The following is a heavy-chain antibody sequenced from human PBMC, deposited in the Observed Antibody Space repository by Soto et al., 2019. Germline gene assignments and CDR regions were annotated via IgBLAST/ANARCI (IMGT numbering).Heavy chain of an antibody. D-gene: IGHD3-22*01. CDR3: ARSHAPYYYDTTGFFFGLDV. CDR2: MSFDETKK. J-gene: IGHJ6*02. Sequence: QVRLVESGGGVVQPGRSLRLSCAASGFTFSNYAMNWVRQAPGKGLEWVAVMSFDETKKYHAASVEGRFTISRDNSQNTLDLQMNSLRAEDTALYYCARSHAPYYYDTTGFFFGLDVWGQGTTVVVSS. CDR1: GFTFSNYA. V-gene: IGHV3-30-3*01.